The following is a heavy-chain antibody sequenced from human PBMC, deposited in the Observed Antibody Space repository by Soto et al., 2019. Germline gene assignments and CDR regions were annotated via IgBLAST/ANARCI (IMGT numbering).Heavy chain of an antibody. Sequence: PGGSLRLSCAASGFNFGNHWMHWVRQRPGEGLVWVSRITSDGKSKAYAESVKGRFAISRDNAKNTLYLQMNGLTAEDTAVYYCARESGDWPLNWFDPWGQGTLVTVSS. J-gene: IGHJ5*02. CDR2: ITSDGKSK. CDR3: ARESGDWPLNWFDP. CDR1: GFNFGNHW. D-gene: IGHD2-21*02. V-gene: IGHV3-74*01.